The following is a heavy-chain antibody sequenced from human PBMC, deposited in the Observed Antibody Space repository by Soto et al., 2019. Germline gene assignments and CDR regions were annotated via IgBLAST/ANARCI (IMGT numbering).Heavy chain of an antibody. D-gene: IGHD3-22*01. CDR1: GFTFSSYA. V-gene: IGHV3-30-3*01. J-gene: IGHJ4*02. CDR3: ARGIRNYYVSSGYYSANDY. CDR2: ISYDGSNK. Sequence: QVQLVESGGGVVQPGRSLRLSCAASGFTFSSYAMHWVRQAPGKGLEWVAVISYDGSNKYYADSVKGRFTISRDNSKNTLYLQMNSLRAEDTAVYYCARGIRNYYVSSGYYSANDYWGQGTLVTVSS.